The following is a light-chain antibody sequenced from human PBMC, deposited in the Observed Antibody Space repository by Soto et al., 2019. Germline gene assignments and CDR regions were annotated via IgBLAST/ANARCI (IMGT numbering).Light chain of an antibody. CDR1: QNVSTNL. Sequence: EIVLTQSPGTLSLSPGARATLSCRASQNVSTNLLVWYQQQPGQAPRLLIYGTSSRATGIPDRFSGRGSGTDFTPTISRREPEDFAVYYCYQYGNSRTKLVHGTKVDTK. V-gene: IGKV3-20*01. CDR3: YQYGNSRTK. J-gene: IGKJ1*01. CDR2: GTS.